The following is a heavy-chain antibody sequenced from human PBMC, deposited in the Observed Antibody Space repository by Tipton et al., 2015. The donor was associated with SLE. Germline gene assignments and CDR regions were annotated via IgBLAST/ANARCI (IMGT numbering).Heavy chain of an antibody. J-gene: IGHJ4*01. V-gene: IGHV1-2*02. Sequence: QSGAEVKKPGASVKVSCEASGYTFTGYYIHWVRQAPGQGLEWMAWINPNSGGTKYAQKFQGRVTMARDPSNGTTYMELSRLRSNDTAVYYCARVRGVSIFYYFDYWGHGTLVTVSS. D-gene: IGHD3-10*01. CDR3: ARVRGVSIFYYFDY. CDR2: INPNSGGT. CDR1: GYTFTGYY.